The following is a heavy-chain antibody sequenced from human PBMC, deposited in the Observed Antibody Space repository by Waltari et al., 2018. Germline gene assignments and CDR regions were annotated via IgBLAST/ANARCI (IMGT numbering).Heavy chain of an antibody. Sequence: VHLVESGGGVGEPGRSLRLSCAGSGLASINYAMHWGRQAPNKGLEWLAVISADGGTKYYAGSVRGRFTVSRDKSTNTLHLQMTSLAPEDAAVYFCARDRQGASASSPEITHWGQGTLVTVSS. V-gene: IGHV3-30-3*01. CDR2: ISADGGTK. D-gene: IGHD3-10*01. J-gene: IGHJ4*02. CDR3: ARDRQGASASSPEITH. CDR1: GLASINYA.